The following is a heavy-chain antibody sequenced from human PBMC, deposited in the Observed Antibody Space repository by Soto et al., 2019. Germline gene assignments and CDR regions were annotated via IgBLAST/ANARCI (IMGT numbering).Heavy chain of an antibody. CDR1: GYTFTNYA. D-gene: IGHD3-16*01. V-gene: IGHV1-3*01. CDR2: IHAGDGNT. J-gene: IGHJ1*01. Sequence: EASVKVSCKASGYTFTNYAMHWVRQAPGQRPEWMGWIHAGDGNTKFSQNFQGRVTFTRDTSANTAYMELSSLRSEDTAVYYCAFGTDYFHYWGQGTLVTVSS. CDR3: AFGTDYFHY.